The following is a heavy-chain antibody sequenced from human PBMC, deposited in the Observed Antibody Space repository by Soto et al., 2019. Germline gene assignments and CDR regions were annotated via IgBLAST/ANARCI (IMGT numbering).Heavy chain of an antibody. CDR1: GYSFTSLD. J-gene: IGHJ4*02. Sequence: ASVKVSCKASGYSFTSLDINGVRQTAGQGLEWMGWMEPSTGRTGYAQKFQGRVTMTRDTSINTAYMELTTLTSDDTAFYFCARGVSAGVDYWGQGTLVTVSS. D-gene: IGHD1-26*01. CDR2: MEPSTGRT. CDR3: ARGVSAGVDY. V-gene: IGHV1-8*01.